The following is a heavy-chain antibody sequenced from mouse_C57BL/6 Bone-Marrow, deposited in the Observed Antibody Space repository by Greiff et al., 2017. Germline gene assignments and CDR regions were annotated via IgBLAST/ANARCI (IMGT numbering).Heavy chain of an antibody. CDR2: IFPGDGDT. J-gene: IGHJ3*01. CDR3: ARGAY. CDR1: GYAFSSYW. Sequence: VKLMESGAELVKPGASVKISCKASGYAFSSYWMNWVKQRPGKGLEWIGQIFPGDGDTNYNGKFKGKATLTADKSSSTASMQLSSLTSEDAAVYFCARGAYWGQGTLVTVSA. V-gene: IGHV1-80*01.